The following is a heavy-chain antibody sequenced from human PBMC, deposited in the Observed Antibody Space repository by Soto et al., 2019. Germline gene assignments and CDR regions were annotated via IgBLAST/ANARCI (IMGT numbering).Heavy chain of an antibody. CDR2: IYTSGST. Sequence: QVQLQESGPGLVKPSETLSLTCTVYGGSISSYYWSWIRQPAGKGLEWIGRIYTSGSTKYNPSLKSRVTMSVDTSKNQCSLKLSSVTAADAAVYYCARDGTGTNRPSWFDPWGQGTLVTVSS. J-gene: IGHJ5*02. D-gene: IGHD1-1*01. CDR3: ARDGTGTNRPSWFDP. CDR1: GGSISSYY. V-gene: IGHV4-4*07.